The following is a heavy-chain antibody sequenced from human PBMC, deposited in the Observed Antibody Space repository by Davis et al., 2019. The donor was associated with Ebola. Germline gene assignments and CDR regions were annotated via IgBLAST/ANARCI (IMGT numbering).Heavy chain of an antibody. CDR3: ATSYSSSLDAFDI. V-gene: IGHV4-59*08. Sequence: MPGGSLRLSCTVSGGSISSYYWSWIRQPPGKGLEWIGYIYYSGSTNYNPSLKSRVTISVDTSKNQFSLKLSSVTAADTAVYYCATSYSSSLDAFDIWGQGTMVTVSS. CDR2: IYYSGST. D-gene: IGHD6-13*01. J-gene: IGHJ3*02. CDR1: GGSISSYY.